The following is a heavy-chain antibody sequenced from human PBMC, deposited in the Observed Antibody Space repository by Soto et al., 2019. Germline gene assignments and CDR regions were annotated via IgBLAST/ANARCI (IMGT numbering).Heavy chain of an antibody. V-gene: IGHV3-23*01. CDR1: GFTFSSYA. D-gene: IGHD3-3*01. CDR2: ISGSGGST. Sequence: GGSLRLSCAASGFTFSSYAMSWVRQAPGKGLEWVSAISGSGGSTYYADSVKGRFTISRDNSKNTPYLQMNSLRAEDTAVYYCAKDRVRSGYQLYPRPLDAFDIWGQGTMVTVSS. J-gene: IGHJ3*02. CDR3: AKDRVRSGYQLYPRPLDAFDI.